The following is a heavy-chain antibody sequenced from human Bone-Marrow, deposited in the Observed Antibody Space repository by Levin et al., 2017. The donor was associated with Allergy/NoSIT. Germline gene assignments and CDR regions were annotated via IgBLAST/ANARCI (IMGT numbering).Heavy chain of an antibody. V-gene: IGHV3-23*01. CDR1: GFSFRSSA. D-gene: IGHD3-16*01. CDR3: ADRGGG. Sequence: SLLLSFSSSGFSFRSSAMGWARQAPGKGLEWVSSITGRGGATHYADSVQGRFTVSRDNSKDTLYLQMNGLRAEDTAVYYCADRGGGWGQGTLVIVSS. CDR2: ITGRGGAT. J-gene: IGHJ4*02.